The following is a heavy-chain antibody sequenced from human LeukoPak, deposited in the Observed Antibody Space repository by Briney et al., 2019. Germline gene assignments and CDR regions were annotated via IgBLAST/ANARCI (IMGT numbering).Heavy chain of an antibody. D-gene: IGHD5-12*01. Sequence: GGTLRLSCAASGITLIGRWMTWFRQAPGKGLEWVATIKDDGSNTYYVDSVKGRFTISRGNAKNSLYLQMTNLRVEDTAVYYCVDLGSSDCGQGTLVTVSS. V-gene: IGHV3-7*01. CDR3: VDLGSSD. CDR2: IKDDGSNT. CDR1: GITLIGRW. J-gene: IGHJ4*02.